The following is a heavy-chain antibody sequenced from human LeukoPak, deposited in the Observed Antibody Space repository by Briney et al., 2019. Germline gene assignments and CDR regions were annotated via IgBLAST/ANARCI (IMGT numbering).Heavy chain of an antibody. CDR2: IRYDGSNK. CDR3: ARVSSYSSSSGSLCDY. J-gene: IGHJ4*02. V-gene: IGHV3-30*02. D-gene: IGHD6-6*01. CDR1: GFTFSSYG. Sequence: GGSLRLSCAASGFTFSSYGMHWVRQAPGKGLEWVAFIRYDGSNKYYADSVKGRFTISRDNSKNTLYLQMNSLRAEDTAIYYCARVSSYSSSSGSLCDYWGQGTRVTVSS.